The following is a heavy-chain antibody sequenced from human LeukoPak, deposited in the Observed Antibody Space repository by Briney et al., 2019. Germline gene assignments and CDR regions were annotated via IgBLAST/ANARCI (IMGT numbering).Heavy chain of an antibody. Sequence: PSETLSLTCTVSGGSINDYYWSWIRQPPGKGLEWIGYIYFSGSTNYNPSLKSRVTMSIDTSKRYFSLRLTSVAASDTAIYYCARTDVHVWLWGQGTLVTVSS. V-gene: IGHV4-59*01. J-gene: IGHJ4*02. CDR2: IYFSGST. D-gene: IGHD5-12*01. CDR1: GGSINDYY. CDR3: ARTDVHVWL.